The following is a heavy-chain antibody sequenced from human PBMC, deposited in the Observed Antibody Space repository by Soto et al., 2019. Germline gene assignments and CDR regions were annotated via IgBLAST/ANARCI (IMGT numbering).Heavy chain of an antibody. CDR3: ARHPGYYDILTGYTTYYFDY. CDR2: IYYRGNT. V-gene: IGHV4-59*08. J-gene: IGHJ4*02. CDR1: GGSIGTYY. Sequence: SETLSLTCTVSGGSIGTYYWSWIRQPPGKGLEWIGYIYYRGNTDYNPSLKSRVTISLDTPKNQFSLKLSSVTAADTAVYYCARHPGYYDILTGYTTYYFDYGGQGILVT. D-gene: IGHD3-9*01.